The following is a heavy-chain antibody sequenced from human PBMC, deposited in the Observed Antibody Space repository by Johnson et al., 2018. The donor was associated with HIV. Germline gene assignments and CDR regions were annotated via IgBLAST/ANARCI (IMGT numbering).Heavy chain of an antibody. D-gene: IGHD3-3*01. CDR2: IKQDGSEK. J-gene: IGHJ3*01. CDR3: AKGPRGYYTFWSN. V-gene: IGHV3-7*05. Sequence: VQLVESGGGLVHPGGSLRLSCAASGFTVSSYWMSWVRQAPGKGLEWVANIKQDGSEKYYVDSVKGRFTISRDNSKNTLYLQMNSLRAEDTAVYYCAKGPRGYYTFWSNWGQGTMVTVSS. CDR1: GFTVSSYW.